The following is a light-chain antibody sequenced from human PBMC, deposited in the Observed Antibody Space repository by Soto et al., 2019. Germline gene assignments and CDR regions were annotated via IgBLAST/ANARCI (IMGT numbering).Light chain of an antibody. Sequence: QPVLTQPPSVSGAPGQRVTISCTGSSSNIGAGYDVQWYQQLPGPAPKLLIYGDTNRPSGVTDRFSGSNSGTSACLAITGHQAEDESDYYCQSYDCSLSGSVFGGGTKLTVL. CDR1: SSNIGAGYD. J-gene: IGLJ3*02. CDR3: QSYDCSLSGSV. V-gene: IGLV1-40*01. CDR2: GDT.